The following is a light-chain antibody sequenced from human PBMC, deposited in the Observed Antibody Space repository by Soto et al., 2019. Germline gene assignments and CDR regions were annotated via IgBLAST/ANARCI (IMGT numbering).Light chain of an antibody. CDR2: END. CDR3: GTWDSSLSIFV. CDR1: SSNIGAGYD. V-gene: IGLV1-51*02. Sequence: QSVLTQPPSVSGAPGQRVTISCTGSSSNIGAGYDVSWHQQLPGTAPKLLIYENDKRPPGIPDRFSGSKSGTSATLGITGLQTGDEADYYCGTWDSSLSIFVFGTGTKVTVL. J-gene: IGLJ1*01.